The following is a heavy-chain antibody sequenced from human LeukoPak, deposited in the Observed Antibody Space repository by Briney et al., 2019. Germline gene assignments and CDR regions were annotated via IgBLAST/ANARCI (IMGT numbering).Heavy chain of an antibody. J-gene: IGHJ3*02. CDR2: IIPIFGTA. CDR3: ASKSSGYSNAFDI. D-gene: IGHD3-22*01. Sequence: SVKVSCKASGGTFSSYAISWVRQAPGQGLEWMGGIIPIFGTANYAQKFQGRVTITADESTSTAYMELSSLRSEDTAVYYCASKSSGYSNAFDIWGQGTMVTVSS. V-gene: IGHV1-69*13. CDR1: GGTFSSYA.